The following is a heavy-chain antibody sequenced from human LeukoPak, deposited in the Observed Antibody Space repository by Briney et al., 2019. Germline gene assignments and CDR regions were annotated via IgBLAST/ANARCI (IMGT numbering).Heavy chain of an antibody. CDR3: ARGSYYYGSGSSIFYFDY. CDR1: GGSISSSNW. Sequence: SETLSLTCAVSGGSISSSNWWSWVRQPPGKGLEWIGEINHSGSTNYNPSLKSRVTISVDTSKNQFSLKLSSVTAADTAVYYCARGSYYYGSGSSIFYFDYWGQGTLVTVSS. CDR2: INHSGST. J-gene: IGHJ4*02. D-gene: IGHD3-10*01. V-gene: IGHV4-4*02.